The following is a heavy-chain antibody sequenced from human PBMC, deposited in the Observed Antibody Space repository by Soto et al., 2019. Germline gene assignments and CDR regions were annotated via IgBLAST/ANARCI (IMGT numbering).Heavy chain of an antibody. J-gene: IGHJ6*03. CDR2: ISGSGGST. V-gene: IGHV3-23*01. Sequence: PGGPLRLSCAASGFTFSNYAMILVRQAQGKGLEWVSAISGSGGSTYYADSVKGRFTISRDNSKNTLYLQMNSLRAEDTAVYYCAKVPAADYYYYMDVWGKGTTVTVSS. CDR3: AKVPAADYYYYMDV. D-gene: IGHD6-13*01. CDR1: GFTFSNYA.